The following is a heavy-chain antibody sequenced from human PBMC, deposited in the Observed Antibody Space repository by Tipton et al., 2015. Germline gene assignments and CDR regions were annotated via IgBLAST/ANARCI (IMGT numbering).Heavy chain of an antibody. CDR1: GGSISSYY. D-gene: IGHD3-3*01. Sequence: TLSLTCTVSGGSISSYYWSWIRQSPGKGLEWIGYISYSGTTNYNPSLKSRVTISVDTSKNQFFLNLSSVTAADTAVYYCACQDYDLLSRDYPAIDYWGQGTLVIVSS. CDR3: ACQDYDLLSRDYPAIDY. V-gene: IGHV4-59*08. J-gene: IGHJ4*02. CDR2: ISYSGTT.